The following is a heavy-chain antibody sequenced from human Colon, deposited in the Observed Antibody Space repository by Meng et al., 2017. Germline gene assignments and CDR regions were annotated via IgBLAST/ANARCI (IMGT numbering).Heavy chain of an antibody. J-gene: IGHJ4*02. CDR1: GFTFSSYS. D-gene: IGHD2-15*01. CDR3: ARGRVVVVASPSDY. Sequence: EVQLVESGGGLVKLGGPLRLSCAASGFTFSSYSMNWVRQAPGKGLEWVSSISSSSSYADSVKGRFTISRDNAKNSLYLQMNSLRAEDTAVYYCARGRVVVVASPSDYWGQGTLVTVSS. CDR2: ISSSSS. V-gene: IGHV3-21*01.